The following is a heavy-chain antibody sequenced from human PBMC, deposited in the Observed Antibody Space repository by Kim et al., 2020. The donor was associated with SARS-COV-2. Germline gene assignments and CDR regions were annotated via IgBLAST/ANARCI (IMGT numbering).Heavy chain of an antibody. Sequence: GGSLRLSCVASGFRFNRYAMHWVRQAPGKGLEWVAVISNDGRQKFEADSVKGRLTISRDNSKNTLSLQMNSLRGEDTAVYYCARADDDSAYYGMDVWGQGTTVTVSS. CDR3: ARADDDSAYYGMDV. CDR2: ISNDGRQK. V-gene: IGHV3-30*04. D-gene: IGHD4-17*01. J-gene: IGHJ6*02. CDR1: GFRFNRYA.